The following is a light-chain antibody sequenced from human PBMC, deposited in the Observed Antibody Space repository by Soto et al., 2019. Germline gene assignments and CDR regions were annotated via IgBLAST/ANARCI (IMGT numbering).Light chain of an antibody. Sequence: DIVMTQSPDSLAVSLGERATINCKSSQSVLYSSNNNNYIAWYQQKPGQPPKLIIYWASTRESGVSDRFSGSGSGTDFTLTISSLQAEDVAIYYCQQYYDTPSTFGQGTKVDIK. CDR3: QQYYDTPST. CDR2: WAS. J-gene: IGKJ1*01. CDR1: QSVLYSSNNNNY. V-gene: IGKV4-1*01.